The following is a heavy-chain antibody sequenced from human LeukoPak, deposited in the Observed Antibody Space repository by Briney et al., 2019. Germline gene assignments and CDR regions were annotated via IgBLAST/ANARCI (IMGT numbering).Heavy chain of an antibody. CDR3: ARYAQGYCSSTSCYRVNWFDP. D-gene: IGHD2-2*02. V-gene: IGHV4-59*08. CDR1: GGSISNYY. J-gene: IGHJ5*02. Sequence: SETLSLTCIVSGGSISNYYWTWIRQPPGKGLEWIGYIYYSGSTNSNPSLKSRVTISLDTSKNQFSLKLSSVTAADTAVYYCARYAQGYCSSTSCYRVNWFDPWGQGTLVTVSS. CDR2: IYYSGST.